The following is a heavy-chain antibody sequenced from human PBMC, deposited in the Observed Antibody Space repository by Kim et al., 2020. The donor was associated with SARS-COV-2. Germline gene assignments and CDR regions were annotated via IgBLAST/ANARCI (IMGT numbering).Heavy chain of an antibody. J-gene: IGHJ5*02. D-gene: IGHD5-18*01. CDR2: IYYSGST. CDR3: ARDRGPGYSYGPAHNWFDP. V-gene: IGHV4-39*07. CDR1: GGSISSSSYY. Sequence: SETLSLTCTVSGGSISSSSYYWGWIRQPPGKGLEWIGSIYYSGSTYYNPSLKSRVTISVDTSKNQFSLKLSSVTAADTAVYYCARDRGPGYSYGPAHNWFDPWGQGTLVTVSS.